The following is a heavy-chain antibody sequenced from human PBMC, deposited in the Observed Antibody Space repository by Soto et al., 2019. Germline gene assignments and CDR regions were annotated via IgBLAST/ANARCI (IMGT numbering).Heavy chain of an antibody. CDR3: ARVLGSIAARRIDY. J-gene: IGHJ4*02. CDR2: IYHSGST. Sequence: SETLSLTCTVSGGSISSSSYYWGWIRQPPGKGLEWIGEIYHSGSTNYNPSLKSRVTISVDKSKNQFSLKLSSVTAADTAVYYCARVLGSIAARRIDYWGQGTLVTVSS. D-gene: IGHD6-6*01. V-gene: IGHV4-39*07. CDR1: GGSISSSSYY.